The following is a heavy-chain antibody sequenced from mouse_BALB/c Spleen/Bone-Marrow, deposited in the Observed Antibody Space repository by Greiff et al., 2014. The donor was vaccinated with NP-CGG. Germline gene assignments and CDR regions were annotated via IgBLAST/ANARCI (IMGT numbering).Heavy chain of an antibody. CDR1: GFTFSSYG. J-gene: IGHJ3*01. CDR3: ARQRGGGYYGFFAY. D-gene: IGHD1-1*01. V-gene: IGHV5-6*01. CDR2: ISSGDGYT. Sequence: EVKVVESGGALVKPGGSLKLSCAASGFTFSSYGMSWVRQTPDKRLEWVATISSGDGYTYYPDSVKGRFTISRDNAKNTLYLQMSSLTSEDSAMYYCARQRGGGYYGFFAYWGQGTLDTVSA.